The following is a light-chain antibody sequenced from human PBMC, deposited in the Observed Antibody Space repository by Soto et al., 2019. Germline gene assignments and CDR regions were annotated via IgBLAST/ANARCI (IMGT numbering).Light chain of an antibody. V-gene: IGKV2-28*01. CDR1: QSLLYTNGYNY. Sequence: DIAMTQSPFSLPVPPGEPASISCRSSQSLLYTNGYNYLDWYLQKPGQSPQLLIYLASNRSSGVPDRLSGSGSATDFTLKINRVEAEDAGTYYCMQALQSLTFGQGTRLEIK. CDR2: LAS. CDR3: MQALQSLT. J-gene: IGKJ5*01.